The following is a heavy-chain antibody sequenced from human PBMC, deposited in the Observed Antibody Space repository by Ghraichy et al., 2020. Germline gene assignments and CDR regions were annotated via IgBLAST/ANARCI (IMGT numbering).Heavy chain of an antibody. CDR1: GFTFSDYY. CDR3: ARHVLLWFGDKTRTNYYYGMDV. V-gene: IGHV3-11*01. D-gene: IGHD3-10*01. J-gene: IGHJ6*02. CDR2: ISSSGSTI. Sequence: GESLNISCAASGFTFSDYYMSWIRQAPGKGLEWVSYISSSGSTIYYADSVKGRFTISRDNAKNSLYLQMNSLRAEDTAVYYCARHVLLWFGDKTRTNYYYGMDVWGQGTTVTVSS.